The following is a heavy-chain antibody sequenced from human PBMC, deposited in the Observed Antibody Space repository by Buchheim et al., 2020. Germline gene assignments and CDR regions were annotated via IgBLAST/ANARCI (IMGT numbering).Heavy chain of an antibody. D-gene: IGHD3-3*01. V-gene: IGHV1-46*01. Sequence: QVQLVQSGAEVKKPGASVKVSCKASGYTFTSYYMHWVRQAPGQGLEWMGIINPSGGSTSYAQKFQGRVTMTRDTSTSTVYMELSSLRSEDTAVYYCARGPLSYYDFWSGYYPGGYYGMDVWGQGTT. CDR3: ARGPLSYYDFWSGYYPGGYYGMDV. J-gene: IGHJ6*02. CDR2: INPSGGST. CDR1: GYTFTSYY.